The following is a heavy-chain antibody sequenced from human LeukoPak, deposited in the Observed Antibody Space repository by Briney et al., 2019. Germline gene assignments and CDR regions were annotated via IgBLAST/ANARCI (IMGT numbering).Heavy chain of an antibody. V-gene: IGHV4-34*01. CDR3: ARAYYDFWSGYSYFDY. D-gene: IGHD3-3*01. J-gene: IGHJ4*02. CDR1: GGSFSGYY. CDR2: INHSGST. Sequence: SETLSLTCAVYGGSFSGYYWSWIRQPPGKGLEWIGEINHSGSTNYNPSLKSRVTISVDTSKNQFSLKLSSVTAVGTAVYYCARAYYDFWSGYSYFDYWGQGTLVTVSS.